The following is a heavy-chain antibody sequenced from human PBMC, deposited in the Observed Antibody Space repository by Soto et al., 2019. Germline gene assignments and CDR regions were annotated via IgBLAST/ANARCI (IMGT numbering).Heavy chain of an antibody. V-gene: IGHV4-59*01. CDR2: IHYNGNT. J-gene: IGHJ4*02. CDR3: ATLTTVTTNFDF. D-gene: IGHD4-17*01. CDR1: GGSISSYY. Sequence: SETLSLTCTVSGGSISSYYWSWIRQPPGKGLEWIGYIHYNGNTNYNPSLKSRVTISVDTSKNQFSLNLSSVTAADTAVYYCATLTTVTTNFDFWGQGTVVTVSS.